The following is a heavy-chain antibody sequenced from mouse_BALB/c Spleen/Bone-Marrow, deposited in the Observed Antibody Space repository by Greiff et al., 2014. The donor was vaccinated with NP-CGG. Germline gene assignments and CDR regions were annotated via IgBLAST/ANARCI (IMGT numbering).Heavy chain of an antibody. D-gene: IGHD3-1*01. V-gene: IGHV2-2*02. CDR1: GFSLSSYG. Sequence: VQLVESGPGLVQPSQSLSITCTVSGFSLSSYGVHWVRQSPGKGLEWLGVIWSGGSTDYNAAFIPRLTISKDNSKSQVFFKMTSLQANDTAIYYCARNHRGYYFDYWGQGTTLTVSS. CDR3: ARNHRGYYFDY. CDR2: IWSGGST. J-gene: IGHJ2*01.